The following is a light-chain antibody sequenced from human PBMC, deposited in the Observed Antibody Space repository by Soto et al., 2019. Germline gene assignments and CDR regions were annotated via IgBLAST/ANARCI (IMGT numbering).Light chain of an antibody. CDR1: VFIISSY. V-gene: IGKV3-20*01. J-gene: IGKJ3*01. CDR3: QQYGSSPLT. Sequence: EIVLTQSPGTLSLSPGERATLSCRASVFIISSYLAWFQQKPGQAPRLLIYGASSRATGIPDRFSGSGSGTDFTLTISRLEPEDLAVYYCQQYGSSPLTFGPGTKVDIK. CDR2: GAS.